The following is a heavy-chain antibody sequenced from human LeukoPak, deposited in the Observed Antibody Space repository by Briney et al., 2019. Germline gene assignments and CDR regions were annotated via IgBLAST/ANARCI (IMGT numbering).Heavy chain of an antibody. Sequence: PGGSLRLSCAASGFTFSNYAMTWVRQGPGKGLEWLSAISGNSDRTYYADSVRGRFTISRDNSKNTLYMQINTLRVEDTAVYYCAKDRLGAILYFDYWGQGTFLTVSS. CDR1: GFTFSNYA. CDR2: ISGNSDRT. CDR3: AKDRLGAILYFDY. D-gene: IGHD1-26*01. J-gene: IGHJ4*02. V-gene: IGHV3-23*01.